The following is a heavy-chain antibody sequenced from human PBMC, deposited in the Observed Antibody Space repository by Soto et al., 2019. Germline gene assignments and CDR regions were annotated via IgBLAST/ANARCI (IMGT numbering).Heavy chain of an antibody. J-gene: IGHJ4*02. D-gene: IGHD1-26*01. CDR2: INYSGGT. Sequence: SETLSLTCAVYGGTFSSYYWNWIRQSPGKGLEWIGDINYSGGTNYNPSLKSRVTISVDTSKNQFSLQVASVTATDTAVYYCARHAGATGSYSPGLHWGQGTLVTVSS. V-gene: IGHV4-34*01. CDR1: GGTFSSYY. CDR3: ARHAGATGSYSPGLH.